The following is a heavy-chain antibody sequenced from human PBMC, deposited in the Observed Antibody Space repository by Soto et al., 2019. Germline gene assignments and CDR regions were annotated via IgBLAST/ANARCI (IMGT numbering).Heavy chain of an antibody. Sequence: SGPTLVKPTQTLTLTCTFSGFSLSTSGVGVGWIRQPPGKALEWLALIYWDDDKRYSPSLKSRLTITKDTSKNQVVLTMTNMDPVDTATYYCAHAGLAVLTGPSQWLPTLTPFDYWGQGTLVTVSS. CDR1: GFSLSTSGVG. CDR3: AHAGLAVLTGPSQWLPTLTPFDY. D-gene: IGHD6-19*01. CDR2: IYWDDDK. J-gene: IGHJ4*02. V-gene: IGHV2-5*02.